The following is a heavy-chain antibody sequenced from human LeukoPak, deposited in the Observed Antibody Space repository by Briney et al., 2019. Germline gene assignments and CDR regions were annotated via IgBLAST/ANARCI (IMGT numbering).Heavy chain of an antibody. J-gene: IGHJ4*02. V-gene: IGHV4-59*01. D-gene: IGHD2/OR15-2a*01. CDR3: ARGRQYLNPFDS. CDR1: GDSISSYH. Sequence: SETLSLTCTVSGDSISSYHWNWIRQPPGKGLEYIGHISYTGTTNYDPSLKSRVTISLDTSKNQFSLKLNSVTVADTAVYYCARGRQYLNPFDSWGQGTLVTVSS. CDR2: ISYTGTT.